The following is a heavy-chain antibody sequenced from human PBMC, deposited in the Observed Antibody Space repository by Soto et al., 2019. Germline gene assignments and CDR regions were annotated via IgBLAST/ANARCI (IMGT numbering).Heavy chain of an antibody. CDR2: ISAYNGNT. CDR1: GYTFTTYG. V-gene: IGHV1-18*01. CDR3: ARTRLWQQQLVQYFDL. D-gene: IGHD6-13*01. Sequence: QVQLVQSGAEVKKPGASVKVSCKASGYTFTTYGINWVRQAPGQGLEWMGWISAYNGNTNYAQKLQGRVTMTTDTSTRTAYMELRSLRSDDTAVYYCARTRLWQQQLVQYFDLWGRGTLVTVSS. J-gene: IGHJ2*01.